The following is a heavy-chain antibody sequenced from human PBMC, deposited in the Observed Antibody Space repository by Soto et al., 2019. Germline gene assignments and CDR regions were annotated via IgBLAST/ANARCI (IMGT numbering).Heavy chain of an antibody. CDR3: ARRGGIAARLDLPNFDY. D-gene: IGHD6-6*01. J-gene: IGHJ4*02. Sequence: SETLSLTCTVSGGSISSSSYYWGWIRQPPGKGLEWIGSIYYSGSTYYNPSLKSRVTISVDTSKNQFSLKLSSVTAADTAVYYCARRGGIAARLDLPNFDYWGQGTLVTVSS. CDR2: IYYSGST. CDR1: GGSISSSSYY. V-gene: IGHV4-39*01.